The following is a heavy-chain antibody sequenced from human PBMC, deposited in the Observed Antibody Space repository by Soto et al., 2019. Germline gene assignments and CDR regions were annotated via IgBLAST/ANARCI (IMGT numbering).Heavy chain of an antibody. CDR2: IYYSGST. V-gene: IGHV4-59*01. CDR3: ARGGRGVNTAPYYYYYGMDV. CDR1: GGSISGYY. D-gene: IGHD3-10*01. J-gene: IGHJ6*02. Sequence: SETLSLTCTVSGGSISGYYWSWIRQPPGKGLEWIGYIYYSGSTNYNPSLKSRVTISVDTSKNQFSLKLSSVTAADTAVYYCARGGRGVNTAPYYYYYGMDVWGQGTTVTVS.